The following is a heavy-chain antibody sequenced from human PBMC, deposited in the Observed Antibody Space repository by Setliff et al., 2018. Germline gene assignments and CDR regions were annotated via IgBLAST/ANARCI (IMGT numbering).Heavy chain of an antibody. D-gene: IGHD1-26*01. J-gene: IGHJ6*03. CDR2: INPKTGGT. CDR1: GYTFVGYY. V-gene: IGHV1-2*02. CDR3: ARDSTGSDLYEFQYMDV. Sequence: ASVKVSCKASGYTFVGYYLHWVRQAPGQGLEWMGWINPKTGGTNYAQKFQGRVTMTRDASINTAFMHLSSLKSDDMAVYYCARDSTGSDLYEFQYMDVWGKGTPVTVSS.